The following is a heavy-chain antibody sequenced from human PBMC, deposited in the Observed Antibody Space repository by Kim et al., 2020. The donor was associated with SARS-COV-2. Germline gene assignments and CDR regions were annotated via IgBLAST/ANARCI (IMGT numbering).Heavy chain of an antibody. CDR2: FDPEDAET. CDR1: GYTLTELS. V-gene: IGHV1-24*01. Sequence: ASVKVSCKVSGYTLTELSMHWVRQAPGKGLEWMGTFDPEDAETIYAQRFQGRVTMTEDTSTDTAYMELSSLRSEDTAVYYCATAGIGSGSLGAFDIWGQGTMVTVSS. D-gene: IGHD3-10*01. J-gene: IGHJ3*02. CDR3: ATAGIGSGSLGAFDI.